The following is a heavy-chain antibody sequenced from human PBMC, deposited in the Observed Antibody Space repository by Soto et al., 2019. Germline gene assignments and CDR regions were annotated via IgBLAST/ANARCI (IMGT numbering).Heavy chain of an antibody. Sequence: QVQLVQSGAEVKKPGASVKVSCKSSGYTFSMSGISWVRQAPGQGLEWMGWISGYNGKTNYEQKFQDRVTMTTDTSTNMAYMELRSLRSDDTAVYYCAREGPRSYYYYGMDVWGQGTTVTVSS. J-gene: IGHJ6*02. CDR2: ISGYNGKT. V-gene: IGHV1-18*01. CDR1: GYTFSMSG. CDR3: AREGPRSYYYYGMDV.